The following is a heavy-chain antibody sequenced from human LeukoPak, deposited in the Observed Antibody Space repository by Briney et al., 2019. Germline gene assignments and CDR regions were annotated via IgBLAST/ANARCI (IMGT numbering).Heavy chain of an antibody. D-gene: IGHD6-19*01. CDR2: INSDGSST. Sequence: GSLSLSCAASGFTFSSYWMHWVRQAPGKGLVWVSRINSDGSSTSYADSVKGRFTISRDNAKNTLYLQMNSLRAEDTAVYYCARGSAVAEFDPWGQGTLVTVSS. J-gene: IGHJ5*02. CDR1: GFTFSSYW. CDR3: ARGSAVAEFDP. V-gene: IGHV3-74*01.